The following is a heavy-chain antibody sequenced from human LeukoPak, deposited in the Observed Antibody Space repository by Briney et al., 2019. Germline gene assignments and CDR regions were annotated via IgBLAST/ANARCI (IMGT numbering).Heavy chain of an antibody. J-gene: IGHJ3*02. CDR2: IYDSGST. CDR3: AREAKTDAFDI. CDR1: GGSIRSSYYY. Sequence: PSETLSLTCTVSGGSIRSSYYYWGWIRQPPGKGLEWIGSIYDSGSTYYNPSLKSRVTISVDTSKNQFSLKLNSVTAADTAVYYCAREAKTDAFDIWGQGTMVTVSS. V-gene: IGHV4-39*02.